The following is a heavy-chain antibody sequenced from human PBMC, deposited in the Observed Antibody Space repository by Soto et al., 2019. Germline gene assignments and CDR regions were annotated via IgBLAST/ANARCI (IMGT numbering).Heavy chain of an antibody. CDR2: IYYSGST. CDR3: ARAPVTKRMLFDY. V-gene: IGHV4-39*01. CDR1: GGSISSSSYY. Sequence: SETLSLTCTVSGGSISSSSYYWGWIRQPPGKGLEWIGSIYYSGSTYYNPSLKSRVTISVDTSKNQFSLKLSSVTAADTAVYYCARAPVTKRMLFDYWGRGTLVTVSS. D-gene: IGHD4-17*01. J-gene: IGHJ4*02.